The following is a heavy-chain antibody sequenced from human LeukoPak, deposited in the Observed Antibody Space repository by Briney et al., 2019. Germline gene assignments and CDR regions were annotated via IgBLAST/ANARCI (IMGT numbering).Heavy chain of an antibody. CDR1: GFTFSSYW. CDR2: INSDGSSI. V-gene: IGHV3-74*01. Sequence: PGGSLRLPCAASGFTFSSYWMHWVRQAPGRGLVWVSRINSDGSSISYADSVKGRFTISRDNAKNTLYLQMNSLRAEDTAVYYCARVFYISPYYDSSGYYAGWGQGTLVTVSS. D-gene: IGHD3-22*01. J-gene: IGHJ4*02. CDR3: ARVFYISPYYDSSGYYAG.